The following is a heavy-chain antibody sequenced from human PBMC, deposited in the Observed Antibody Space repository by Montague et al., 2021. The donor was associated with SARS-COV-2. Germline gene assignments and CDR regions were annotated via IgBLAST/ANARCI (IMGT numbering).Heavy chain of an antibody. CDR1: GFSLSTSGVG. J-gene: IGHJ4*02. Sequence: ALVKPTQTLTLTCTFSGFSLSTSGVGVGWIRQPPGKALEWLALVSWDDDNRYNPSVKRRVTVTKGTSENQVVLTMTNMDPVDTATYYCARRLYCSSTNCPYYFDKWGQGTLVIVSS. V-gene: IGHV2-5*02. D-gene: IGHD2-2*01. CDR2: VSWDDDN. CDR3: ARRLYCSSTNCPYYFDK.